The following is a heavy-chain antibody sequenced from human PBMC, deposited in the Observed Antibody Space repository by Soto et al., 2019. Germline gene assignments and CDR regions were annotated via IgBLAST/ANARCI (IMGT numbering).Heavy chain of an antibody. CDR1: GFGFSSYG. D-gene: IGHD3-3*01. J-gene: IGHJ4*02. V-gene: IGHV3-30*03. CDR2: ISFDGSTQ. CDR3: AREGVFGLVKIIPPDY. Sequence: VHLLESGGGVAQPGRSLRLSCRASGFGFSSYGMLWVRQAPGKGPEWVAFISFDGSTQYYADSVRGRFTISRDNSENTLYLQLDTLRVEDTAMYYGAREGVFGLVKIIPPDYWGQGAQVTVSA.